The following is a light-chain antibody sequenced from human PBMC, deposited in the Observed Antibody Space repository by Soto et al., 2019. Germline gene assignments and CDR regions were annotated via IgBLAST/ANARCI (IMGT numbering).Light chain of an antibody. CDR2: SAS. V-gene: IGKV1-39*01. Sequence: DIQMTQSPSSLSASVGDRVTITCRASQSISTYLNWYQQKPGKAPEFLIYSASSLQSGVPSRFSGSGSGTDFTLTSNSLQPEDFATYYCQQSDSPPWTFGQGTKVDIK. CDR3: QQSDSPPWT. CDR1: QSISTY. J-gene: IGKJ1*01.